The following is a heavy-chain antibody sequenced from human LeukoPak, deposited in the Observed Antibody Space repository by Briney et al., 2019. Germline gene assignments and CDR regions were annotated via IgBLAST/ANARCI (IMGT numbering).Heavy chain of an antibody. Sequence: ASVKVSCKASGYTFTAYYVHWVRQAPGQGLEWIGWINPSTGDTNYAPKFQGRVTMIKDTSTSSAYMELNKLTSDDTAVYYCGRGNKSFDPWGQGTLVTVSS. CDR2: INPSTGDT. V-gene: IGHV1-2*02. CDR3: GRGNKSFDP. J-gene: IGHJ5*02. CDR1: GYTFTAYY.